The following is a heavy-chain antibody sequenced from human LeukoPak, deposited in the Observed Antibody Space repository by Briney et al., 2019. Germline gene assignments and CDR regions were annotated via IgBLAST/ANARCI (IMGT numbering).Heavy chain of an antibody. J-gene: IGHJ4*02. V-gene: IGHV3-23*01. CDR3: AKDAQRGFDYSNSLEY. D-gene: IGHD4-11*01. CDR2: ISGSGGST. Sequence: PGGSLRLSCAASGFTFNIYAMSWVRQAPGKGLEWVSGISGSGGSTYYADSVKGRFTISRDNSKKALYLHMNSLRAEDTAVYYCAKDAQRGFDYSNSLEYWGQGTLVTVSS. CDR1: GFTFNIYA.